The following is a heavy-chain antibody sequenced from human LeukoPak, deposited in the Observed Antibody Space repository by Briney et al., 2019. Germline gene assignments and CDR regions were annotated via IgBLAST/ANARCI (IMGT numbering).Heavy chain of an antibody. D-gene: IGHD6-13*01. V-gene: IGHV4-59*01. CDR1: GGSISSYY. CDR2: IYYSGST. Sequence: SETLSLTCTVSGGSISSYYWSWIRQPPGKGLEWIGYIYYSGSTNYNPSLKSRVTISVDTSKNHFSLKLSSVTAADTAAYYCARSYSSSWYGLDPWGQGTLVTVSS. J-gene: IGHJ5*02. CDR3: ARSYSSSWYGLDP.